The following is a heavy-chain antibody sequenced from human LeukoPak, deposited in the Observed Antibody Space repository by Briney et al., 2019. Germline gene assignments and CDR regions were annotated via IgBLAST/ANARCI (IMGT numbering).Heavy chain of an antibody. J-gene: IGHJ4*02. CDR2: IRCGGSTI. D-gene: IGHD3-10*01. CDR3: ANPYYCGSRSYMDY. CDR1: GCSLSSYS. Sequence: PGGSLRLSCAASGCSLSSYSMNWVRQAPGKGLEWGSDIRCGGSTIHYADSVKGRFTISRDNSKTMLYLQMNSLRAEETAVYYCANPYYCGSRSYMDYWGQGTLVTVSS. V-gene: IGHV3-48*01.